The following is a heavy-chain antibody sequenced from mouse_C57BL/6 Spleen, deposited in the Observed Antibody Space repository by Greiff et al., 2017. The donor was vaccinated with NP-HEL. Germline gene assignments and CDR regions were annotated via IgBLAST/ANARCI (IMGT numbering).Heavy chain of an antibody. CDR2: IYPGGGYT. D-gene: IGHD2-2*01. CDR1: GYTFTNYW. J-gene: IGHJ4*01. CDR3: ARYYGYDDAMDY. Sequence: QVHVKQSGAELVRPGTSVKMSCKASGYTFTNYWIGWAKQRPGHGLEWIGDIYPGGGYTNYNEKFKGKATLTADKSSSTAYMQFSSLTSEDSAIYYCARYYGYDDAMDYWGQGTSVTVSS. V-gene: IGHV1-63*01.